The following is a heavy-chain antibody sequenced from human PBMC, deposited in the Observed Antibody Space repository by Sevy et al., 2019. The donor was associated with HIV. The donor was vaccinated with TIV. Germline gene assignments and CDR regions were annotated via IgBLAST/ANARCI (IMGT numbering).Heavy chain of an antibody. J-gene: IGHJ4*02. CDR2: IKSKTDGGTT. Sequence: GGSLRLSCAASGFTFSNAWMSWVRQAPGKGLEWVGRIKSKTDGGTTDYAAPVNGRFTISRDDSKNQLYLQRNSVKTEDTAVYYCTTDSLTNYRNPFDYWGQGTLVTVSS. V-gene: IGHV3-15*01. CDR3: TTDSLTNYRNPFDY. D-gene: IGHD1-7*01. CDR1: GFTFSNAW.